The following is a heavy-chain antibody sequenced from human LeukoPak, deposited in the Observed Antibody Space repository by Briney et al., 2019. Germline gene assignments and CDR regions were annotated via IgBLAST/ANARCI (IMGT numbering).Heavy chain of an antibody. CDR2: ISSSSSYI. CDR3: ARENPALRGYSGYDLGTDCGGDCSFDY. V-gene: IGHV3-21*01. D-gene: IGHD5-12*01. Sequence: PGGSLRLSCAASGFTFSSYSMNWVRQAPGKGLEWVSSISSSSSYIYYADSVKGRFTISRDNAKNSLYLQMNSLRAEDTAVYYCARENPALRGYSGYDLGTDCGGDCSFDYWGQGTLVTVSS. J-gene: IGHJ4*02. CDR1: GFTFSSYS.